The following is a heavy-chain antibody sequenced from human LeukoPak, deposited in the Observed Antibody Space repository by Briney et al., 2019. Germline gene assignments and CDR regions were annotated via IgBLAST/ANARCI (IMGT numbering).Heavy chain of an antibody. J-gene: IGHJ6*02. D-gene: IGHD1-14*01. CDR1: GFTFSDYY. Sequence: GGSLRLSCAASGFTFSDYYMSWIRQAPGKGLEWVSYISSSGSTIYYADSVKGRFTISRDNSKNTLYLQMNSLRAEDTAVYYCAREFPQWGRDGPRRYGMDVWGQGTTVTVSS. V-gene: IGHV3-11*01. CDR2: ISSSGSTI. CDR3: AREFPQWGRDGPRRYGMDV.